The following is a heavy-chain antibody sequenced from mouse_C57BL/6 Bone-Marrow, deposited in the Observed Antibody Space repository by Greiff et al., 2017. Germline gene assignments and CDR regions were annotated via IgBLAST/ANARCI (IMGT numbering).Heavy chain of an antibody. CDR3: ARQGVYYGYDGVAY. D-gene: IGHD2-2*01. CDR2: ISSGGSYT. V-gene: IGHV5-6*01. J-gene: IGHJ3*01. CDR1: GFTFSSYG. Sequence: EVQGVESGGDLVKPGGSLKLSCAASGFTFSSYGMSWVRQTPDKRLEWVATISSGGSYTYYPDSVKGRFTISRDNAKNTLYLQMSSLKSEDTAMYYCARQGVYYGYDGVAYWGQGTLVTVSA.